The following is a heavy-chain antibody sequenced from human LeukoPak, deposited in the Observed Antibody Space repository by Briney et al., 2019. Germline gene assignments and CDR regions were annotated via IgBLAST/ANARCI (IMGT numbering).Heavy chain of an antibody. Sequence: PSETLSLTCTVSGGSISSGGYYWSWIRQHPGKGLEWIGYIYYSGSTYYNPSLESRVTISVDTSKNQFSLKLTSVTAADTAVYYCARDLSGHGNWFDPWGQGTLVTVFS. J-gene: IGHJ5*02. CDR3: ARDLSGHGNWFDP. CDR1: GGSISSGGYY. D-gene: IGHD5-12*01. CDR2: IYYSGST. V-gene: IGHV4-31*03.